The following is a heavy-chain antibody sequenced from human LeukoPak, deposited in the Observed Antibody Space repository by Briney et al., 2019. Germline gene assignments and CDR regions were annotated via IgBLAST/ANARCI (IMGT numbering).Heavy chain of an antibody. V-gene: IGHV3-7*01. CDR2: IKQDGSEK. J-gene: IGHJ4*02. CDR1: GFTFSSYW. D-gene: IGHD6-13*01. Sequence: GGSLRLSCAASGFTFSSYWMSWVRQAPGKGLEWVANIKQDGSEKYYVDSVKGRFTISRDNAKNSLYLQMNSLRAEDTAVYYCARVAMWYSSSFDYWGQGTLVTVSS. CDR3: ARVAMWYSSSFDY.